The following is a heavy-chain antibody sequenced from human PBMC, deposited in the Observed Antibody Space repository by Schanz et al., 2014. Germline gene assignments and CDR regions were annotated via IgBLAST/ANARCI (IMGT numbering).Heavy chain of an antibody. CDR1: GGSISSGGYS. J-gene: IGHJ6*02. V-gene: IGHV4-30-4*07. CDR3: ARGGRTTYNYYYGMDV. D-gene: IGHD1-1*01. Sequence: QVQLQESGPGLVKPSQTLSLTCAVSGGSISSGGYSWNWIRQPPGKGLEWIVYIYYSGSTYYNPSLKSRVTISVDTSKTQSSRKLSSVTAADTAVYYCARGGRTTYNYYYGMDVWGQGTTVTVSS. CDR2: IYYSGST.